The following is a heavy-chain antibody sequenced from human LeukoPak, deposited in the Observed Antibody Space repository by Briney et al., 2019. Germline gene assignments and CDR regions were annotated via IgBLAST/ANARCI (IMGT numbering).Heavy chain of an antibody. J-gene: IGHJ4*02. V-gene: IGHV3-53*01. CDR3: ASASCSGSSCYSGYFDY. Sequence: GGSLRLSCAASGFTFSNAWMSWVRQAPGKGLEWVSVIYRGGSTYYADSVRDRFTISRDNSKNTLYLQMNSLRAEDTAVYYCASASCSGSSCYSGYFDYWGQGTLVTVSS. CDR2: IYRGGST. D-gene: IGHD2-15*01. CDR1: GFTFSNAW.